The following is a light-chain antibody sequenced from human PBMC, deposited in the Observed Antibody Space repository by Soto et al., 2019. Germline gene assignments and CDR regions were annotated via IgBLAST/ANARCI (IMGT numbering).Light chain of an antibody. J-gene: IGKJ2*01. CDR1: QSVGSD. CDR3: QQYNNWPRT. CDR2: GAS. V-gene: IGKV3-15*01. Sequence: EIVMTQSPATLSVSPGERATLSCRASQSVGSDLAWYQHKPGQAPRLLIYGASTRATGIPARFSGSGSETALTLTISSLQSEDFAVYYCQQYNNWPRTFGQGTKLEIK.